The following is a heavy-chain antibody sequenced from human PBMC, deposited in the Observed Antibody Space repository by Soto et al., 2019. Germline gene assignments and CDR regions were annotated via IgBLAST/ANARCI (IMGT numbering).Heavy chain of an antibody. Sequence: EVQPLESGGGLIQPGGSLRLSCAASGFTISSFGMSWVRQPPGKGLEWVSGIISSGSTTYYADSVKGRFTISRDNSKNTLYLQMNSLIAEDAAVYYCAKGLGRGVGAMDVWGQGTTVTVSS. CDR1: GFTISSFG. D-gene: IGHD3-10*01. CDR3: AKGLGRGVGAMDV. J-gene: IGHJ6*02. CDR2: IISSGSTT. V-gene: IGHV3-23*01.